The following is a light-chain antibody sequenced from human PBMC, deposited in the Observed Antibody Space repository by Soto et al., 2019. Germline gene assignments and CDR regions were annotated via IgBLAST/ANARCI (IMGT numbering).Light chain of an antibody. CDR3: QHYYCYSEA. V-gene: IGKV1-5*03. CDR2: TAS. Sequence: DIQMTQSPSTLSGSVGDRVTITCRASQTISSWLAWYQQKPGKAPKLLIYTASTLKSGVPSRFSGSGSGTEFTLTISSLQPNDFATYYCQHYYCYSEAFGQGTKVELK. CDR1: QTISSW. J-gene: IGKJ1*01.